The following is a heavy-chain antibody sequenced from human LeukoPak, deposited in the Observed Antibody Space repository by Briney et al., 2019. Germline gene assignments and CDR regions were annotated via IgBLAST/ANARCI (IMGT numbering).Heavy chain of an antibody. CDR1: GFTFSSYA. CDR2: ISYDGSNK. CDR3: ARALEGHSSSSGLDY. J-gene: IGHJ4*02. D-gene: IGHD6-6*01. Sequence: GRSLRLSCAASGFTFSSYAMHWVRQAPGKGLEWVAVISYDGSNKYYADSVKGRFTISRDNSKNTLYLQMNSLRAEDTAVYYCARALEGHSSSSGLDYWGQGTLVTVSS. V-gene: IGHV3-30*01.